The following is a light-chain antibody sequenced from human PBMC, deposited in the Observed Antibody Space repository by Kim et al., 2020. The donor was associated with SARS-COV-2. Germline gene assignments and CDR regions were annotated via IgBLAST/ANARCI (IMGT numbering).Light chain of an antibody. V-gene: IGLV4-69*01. Sequence: ASVKVTCTRGSGNSSYAIAWHQQQPEKGPRYLMKLNSDGSHSKGDGIPDRFSGSSSGAERYLTISSLQSEDEADYYCQTWGTGTVVFGGGTQLTVL. CDR1: SGNSSYA. CDR2: LNSDGSH. CDR3: QTWGTGTVV. J-gene: IGLJ2*01.